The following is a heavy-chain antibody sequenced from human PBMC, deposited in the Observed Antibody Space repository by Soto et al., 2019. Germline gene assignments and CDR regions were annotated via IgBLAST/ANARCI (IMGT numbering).Heavy chain of an antibody. CDR1: GGTFSSYT. D-gene: IGHD3-10*01. V-gene: IGHV1-69*02. CDR3: ARASGDYYYHYYMAV. J-gene: IGHJ6*03. CDR2: IIPILGIA. Sequence: GASVKVSWKASGGTFSSYTISWVRQAPGQGLEWMGRIIPILGIANYAQKFQGRVTITADKSTSTAYMELSSLRSEDTAVYYCARASGDYYYHYYMAVWGKGTTVTVSS.